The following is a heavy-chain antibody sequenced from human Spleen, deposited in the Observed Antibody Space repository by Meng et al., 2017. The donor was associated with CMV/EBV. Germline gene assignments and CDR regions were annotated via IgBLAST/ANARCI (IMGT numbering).Heavy chain of an antibody. CDR3: ARAWGEITIFGVAPYYYGMDV. D-gene: IGHD3-3*01. Sequence: SVKVSCKASGYTFTGYYMHWVRQAPGQGLEWMGWINPNSGGTNYAQKFQGRVTMTRDTSISTAYMELSRLRSDDTAVYYCARAWGEITIFGVAPYYYGMDVWGQGTTVTVSS. J-gene: IGHJ6*02. V-gene: IGHV1-2*02. CDR2: INPNSGGT. CDR1: GYTFTGYY.